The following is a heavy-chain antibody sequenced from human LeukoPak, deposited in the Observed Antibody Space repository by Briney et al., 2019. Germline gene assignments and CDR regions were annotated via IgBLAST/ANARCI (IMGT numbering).Heavy chain of an antibody. Sequence: GSLRLSCAASGYAFSSHCLTWVRQAPGKGVEGVSNINGPGDNPYYAETVKGRFTISRDNSKNTLYLQMHSLRAEDTAIYYCAKVSVCYGCYLDFWGQGTLVTVS. D-gene: IGHD3-16*01. J-gene: IGHJ4*02. V-gene: IGHV3-23*01. CDR2: INGPGDNP. CDR1: GYAFSSHC. CDR3: AKVSVCYGCYLDF.